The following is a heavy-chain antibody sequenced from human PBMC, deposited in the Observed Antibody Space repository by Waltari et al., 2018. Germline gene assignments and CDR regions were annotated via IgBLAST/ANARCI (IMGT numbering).Heavy chain of an antibody. CDR1: GGSFTGYY. V-gene: IGHV4-34*02. CDR3: ARTHIRSFGALTVPTSIDS. J-gene: IGHJ5*01. Sequence: QVELQQWGAGLLKPSETLSITCAVYGGSFTGYYWTWLRQFPGQGLEYIGEIKYSGTTNYNPSLRSRVAISADPSKNQFSLKLSSVTAADTAVYYCARTHIRSFGALTVPTSIDSWGHGIWVTVSS. CDR2: IKYSGTT. D-gene: IGHD3-3*01.